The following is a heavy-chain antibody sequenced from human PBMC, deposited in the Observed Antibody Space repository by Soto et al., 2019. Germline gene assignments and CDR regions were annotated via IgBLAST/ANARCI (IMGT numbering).Heavy chain of an antibody. Sequence: QVQLQQWGAGLLKPSETLSLTCAVYGGSFSGYYWSWIRQPPGKGLEWIGEINHSGSTNYNPSLKSRVTISVDTSKNQFSLKLSSVTAADTAVYYCARNPSSWWGYYFDYWGQGTLVTVSS. D-gene: IGHD6-13*01. J-gene: IGHJ4*02. CDR2: INHSGST. CDR3: ARNPSSWWGYYFDY. V-gene: IGHV4-34*01. CDR1: GGSFSGYY.